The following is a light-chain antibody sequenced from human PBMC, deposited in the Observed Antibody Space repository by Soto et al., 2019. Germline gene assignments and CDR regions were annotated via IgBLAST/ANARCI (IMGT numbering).Light chain of an antibody. CDR1: QSVSSN. Sequence: EIVMTQYPATLPVPPRDTATLSCRASQSVSSNLAWYQQKPRQTPRLLIYVASTRATGIPARFTGSGSGTEFPLSLCSLQSEDVAVYYCQLYIYWLRIFGQGTKLE. CDR2: VAS. V-gene: IGKV3-15*01. CDR3: QLYIYWLRI. J-gene: IGKJ2*01.